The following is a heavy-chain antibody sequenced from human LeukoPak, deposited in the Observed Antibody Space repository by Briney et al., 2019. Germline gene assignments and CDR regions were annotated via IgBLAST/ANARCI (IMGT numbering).Heavy chain of an antibody. V-gene: IGHV3-23*01. CDR3: ARWDY. CDR1: GFTFNTYA. D-gene: IGHD5-24*01. J-gene: IGHJ4*02. Sequence: GGSLRLSCAASGFTFNTYAMSWVRQAPGKGLEWISVTSGSGGTTYYADSVKGRFTISRDNSKNTVYLQMNSLRAEDTAVYYCARWDYWGQGTLVTVSS. CDR2: TSGSGGTT.